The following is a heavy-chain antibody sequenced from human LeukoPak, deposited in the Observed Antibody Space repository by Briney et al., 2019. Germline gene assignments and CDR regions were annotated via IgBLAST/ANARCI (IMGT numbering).Heavy chain of an antibody. J-gene: IGHJ4*02. V-gene: IGHV3-23*01. CDR2: ISVSGSRA. CDR3: RSGSGQGAFDY. D-gene: IGHD2-15*01. CDR1: GFTFSSNA. Sequence: GGSLRLSCAASGFTFSSNAMSWVRQAPGKGLEWVSVISVSGSRAYYADFVKGRFTVSRDNSKNTVLLQMNSLRVEDTAVYYCRSGSGQGAFDYWGQGTLVTVSS.